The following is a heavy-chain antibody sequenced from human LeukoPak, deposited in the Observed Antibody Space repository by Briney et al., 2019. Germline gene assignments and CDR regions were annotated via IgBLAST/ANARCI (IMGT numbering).Heavy chain of an antibody. D-gene: IGHD6-13*01. CDR3: ARQGIAAAGMVDY. V-gene: IGHV3-21*01. CDR1: GFTFSSYS. CDR2: ISSSSSYI. J-gene: IGHJ4*02. Sequence: GGSLRLSCAASGFTFSSYSMNWVRQAPGKGLEWFSSISSSSSYIYYADSVKGRFTISRDNAKNSLYLQMNSLRAEDTAVYYCARQGIAAAGMVDYWGQGTLVTVSS.